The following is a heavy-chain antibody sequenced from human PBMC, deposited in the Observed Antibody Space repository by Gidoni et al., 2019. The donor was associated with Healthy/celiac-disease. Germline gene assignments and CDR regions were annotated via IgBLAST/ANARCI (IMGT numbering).Heavy chain of an antibody. V-gene: IGHV4-34*01. D-gene: IGHD5-18*01. Sequence: QVQLQQWGAGLLKPSETLSLTCAVDGGSFSGYYWSWIRQPPGKGLEWIGEINHSGRTNYNPSLKSRVTISVDTSKNQFSLKLSSVTAADTAVYYCARGLYSYGYAVDPQPVDYWGQGTLVTVSS. J-gene: IGHJ4*02. CDR1: GGSFSGYY. CDR3: ARGLYSYGYAVDPQPVDY. CDR2: INHSGRT.